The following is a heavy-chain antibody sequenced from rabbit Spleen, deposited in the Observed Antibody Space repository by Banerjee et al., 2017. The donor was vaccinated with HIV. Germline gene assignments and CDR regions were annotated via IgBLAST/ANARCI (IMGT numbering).Heavy chain of an antibody. J-gene: IGHJ4*01. D-gene: IGHD6-1*01. V-gene: IGHV1S45*01. CDR1: GLSFSSSYW. Sequence: LEESGGGLVKPEGSLTLTCTASGLSFSSSYWICWVRQAPGKGLEWIACIYGIGGSTYYGGWEKGRSPIPRHNAQNTLYLQLSSLTAADMATYFCVRDQAGDVGYGPYYFNLWGQGTLVTVS. CDR2: IYGIGGST. CDR3: VRDQAGDVGYGPYYFNL.